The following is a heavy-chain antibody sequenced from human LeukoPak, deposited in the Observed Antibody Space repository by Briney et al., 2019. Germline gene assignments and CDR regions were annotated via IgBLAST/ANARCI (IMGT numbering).Heavy chain of an antibody. D-gene: IGHD5-12*01. J-gene: IGHJ3*02. CDR2: IWYDGSNK. CDR1: TFTFSSYS. CDR3: ARGDYNSARAFDI. Sequence: GGSLRLSCAASTFTFSSYSMHWVRQAPGKGLEWVAVIWYDGSNKYYADFVKGRFTISRDNSKNTLYLQMNSLRAEDTAVYYCARGDYNSARAFDIWGQGTMVTVSS. V-gene: IGHV3-33*01.